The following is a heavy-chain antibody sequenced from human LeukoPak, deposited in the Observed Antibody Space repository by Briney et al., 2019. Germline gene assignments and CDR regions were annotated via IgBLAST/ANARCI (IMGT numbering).Heavy chain of an antibody. CDR2: ISGSGGST. Sequence: GGSLRLSCAASGFTVSSNYMSWVRQAPGKGLEWVSVISGSGGSTYYADSVKGRFTISRDNSKNTLYLQMNSLRAEDTAVYYCAKTPLYLDYDILTDAFDYWGQGTLVTVSS. CDR3: AKTPLYLDYDILTDAFDY. D-gene: IGHD3-9*01. J-gene: IGHJ4*02. V-gene: IGHV3-23*01. CDR1: GFTVSSNY.